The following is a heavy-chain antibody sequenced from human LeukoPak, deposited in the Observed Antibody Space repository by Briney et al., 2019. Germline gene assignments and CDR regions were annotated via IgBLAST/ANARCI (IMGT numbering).Heavy chain of an antibody. D-gene: IGHD3-10*01. J-gene: IGHJ6*02. V-gene: IGHV5-51*01. CDR1: GYTFLNYW. CDR2: VYPRDSES. Sequence: GESLKISCKASGYTFLNYWIAWVRQVPGKGLEWMGSVYPRDSESRDSPSFQGQVTVSVDKSISTAYLQWSSLKASDTAMYYCARLGGMDYGSGNYYGMDVWGQGTTVTVSS. CDR3: ARLGGMDYGSGNYYGMDV.